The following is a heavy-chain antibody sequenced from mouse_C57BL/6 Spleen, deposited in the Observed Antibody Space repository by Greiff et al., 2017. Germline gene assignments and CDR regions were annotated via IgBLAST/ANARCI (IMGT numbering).Heavy chain of an antibody. V-gene: IGHV1-81*01. CDR1: GYTFTSYG. CDR2: IYPRSGNT. J-gene: IGHJ4*01. CDR3: AREEGYGSSTGAMDY. Sequence: QVQLQQSGAELARPGASVKLSCKASGYTFTSYGISWVKQRTGQGLEWIGEIYPRSGNTYYNEKFKGKATLTADKSSSTAYMELRSLTSEDSAVYFCAREEGYGSSTGAMDYWGQGTSVTVSS. D-gene: IGHD1-1*01.